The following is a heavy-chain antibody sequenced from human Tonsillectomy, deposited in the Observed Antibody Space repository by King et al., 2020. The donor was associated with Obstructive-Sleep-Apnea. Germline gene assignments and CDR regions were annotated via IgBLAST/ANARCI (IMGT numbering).Heavy chain of an antibody. CDR1: GFTVSSNY. CDR2: LYSGGST. V-gene: IGHV3-53*04. D-gene: IGHD7-27*01. CDR3: ARSQLTGEVDY. J-gene: IGHJ4*02. Sequence: VQLVESRGGLVQPGGSLRLSCAASGFTVSSNYMSWVRQAPGKGLEWVSVLYSGGSTYYADSVKGRFTISRHNSKNTLYLQMNSLRAEDTAVYYCARSQLTGEVDYWGQGTLVTVSS.